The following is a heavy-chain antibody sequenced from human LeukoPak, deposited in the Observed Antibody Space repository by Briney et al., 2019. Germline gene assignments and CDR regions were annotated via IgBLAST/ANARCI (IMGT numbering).Heavy chain of an antibody. V-gene: IGHV3-7*01. CDR3: ANLGPPGRDHYLES. CDR1: GFTFTAYW. J-gene: IGHJ4*02. Sequence: GGSLRFSCAASGFTFTAYWMGWVRQAPGKGPEWVANINQDGSSIVDSVKGRFTISRDNAKNSLYLQMNSLRDEDTAVYYCANLGPPGRDHYLESWGQGTLVTVSS. CDR2: INQDGSSI. D-gene: IGHD5-24*01.